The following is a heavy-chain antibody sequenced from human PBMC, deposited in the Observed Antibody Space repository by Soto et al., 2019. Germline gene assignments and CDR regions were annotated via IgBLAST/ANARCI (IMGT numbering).Heavy chain of an antibody. J-gene: IGHJ6*02. CDR2: ISWNSCTI. CDR3: EKGCCSSKCRYAHSNTNA. Sequence: EVQLVESGGGLVQPGRSLRLSCAASGFNFEDYAMHWVRQAPGKGLEGVSGISWNSCTIDYAASVRGRFTLSRDNAEMSRYLQMNSLRPDDTALYYCEKGCCSSKCRYAHSNTNAWGEGPTVAVCS. V-gene: IGHV3-9*01. CDR1: GFNFEDYA. D-gene: IGHD2-2*01.